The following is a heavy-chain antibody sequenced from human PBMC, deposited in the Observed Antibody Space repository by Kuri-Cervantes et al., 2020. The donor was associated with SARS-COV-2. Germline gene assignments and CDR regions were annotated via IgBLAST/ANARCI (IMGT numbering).Heavy chain of an antibody. CDR2: ISYDGSNK. CDR3: ASLIVVVVAATSPPLP. V-gene: IGHV3-30*03. D-gene: IGHD2-15*01. Sequence: GGSLRLSCAASGFTFSSYGMHWVRQAPGKGLEWVAVISYDGSNKYYADSVRGRFTVSRDNSKNTLYLQMNSLRAEDTAVYYCASLIVVVVAATSPPLPWGQGTLVTVSS. CDR1: GFTFSSYG. J-gene: IGHJ4*02.